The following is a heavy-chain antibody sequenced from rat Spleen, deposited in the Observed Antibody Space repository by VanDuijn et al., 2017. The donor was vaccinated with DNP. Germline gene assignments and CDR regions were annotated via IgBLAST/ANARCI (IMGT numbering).Heavy chain of an antibody. V-gene: IGHV5-31*01. J-gene: IGHJ2*01. D-gene: IGHD1-2*01. CDR3: ARYSLIPRVWDY. CDR1: GFTFNNYW. Sequence: EVQLVESGGDLVQPGGSLKLSCVASGFTFNNYWMAWIRQVPGRGLEWIASVPSSGGSTYYPDSVKGRFIISRDNARNTLYLQMNSLRSEDTATYFCARYSLIPRVWDYWGQGVMVTVSS. CDR2: VPSSGGST.